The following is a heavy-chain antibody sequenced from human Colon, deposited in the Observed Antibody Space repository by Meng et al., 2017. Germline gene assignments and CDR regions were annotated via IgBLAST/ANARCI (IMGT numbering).Heavy chain of an antibody. V-gene: IGHV4-4*03. CDR1: GGSITNDNW. Sequence: LSVPGPCRVKAPGTLALTCAVSGGSITNDNWWSWVRQPPGKGLEWIGEIFHAGNTNYNPSLKSRVTMSLDKSKNQFSLTLTSVTAADTAVYYCARDFHSTMTVFDSWGQGTLVTVSS. D-gene: IGHD3-22*01. CDR3: ARDFHSTMTVFDS. J-gene: IGHJ4*02. CDR2: IFHAGNT.